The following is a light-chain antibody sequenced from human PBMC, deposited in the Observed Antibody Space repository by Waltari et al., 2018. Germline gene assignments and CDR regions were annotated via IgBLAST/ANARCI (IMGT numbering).Light chain of an antibody. J-gene: IGKJ1*01. V-gene: IGKV1-33*01. Sequence: DIQMTQSPSSMSASVGDRVSITCQASQDIRNYLSGYQQKPGKAPKLLIYDASNLETGVPSRFSGSASGTDFTFTISSLQPEDIGTYYCQQYKDLPRTFGQGTKVEFK. CDR2: DAS. CDR1: QDIRNY. CDR3: QQYKDLPRT.